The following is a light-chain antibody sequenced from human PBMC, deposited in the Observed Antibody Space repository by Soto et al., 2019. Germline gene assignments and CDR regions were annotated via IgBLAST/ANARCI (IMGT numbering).Light chain of an antibody. V-gene: IGLV2-14*01. CDR3: SSYTRSSTLV. Sequence: QSALTQPASVAGSPGQSITISCTGTSSDVGVYNYVSWYQQHPGKAPKLMIYDVSNRPSGVSNRFSGSKYGNTASLTISGLQAEDEADYYCSSYTRSSTLVFGGGTKLTVL. CDR1: SSDVGVYNY. J-gene: IGLJ3*02. CDR2: DVS.